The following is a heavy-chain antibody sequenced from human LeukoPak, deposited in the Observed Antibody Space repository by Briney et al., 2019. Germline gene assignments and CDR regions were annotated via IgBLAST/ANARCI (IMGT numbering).Heavy chain of an antibody. J-gene: IGHJ4*02. D-gene: IGHD3-10*01. CDR1: GYTFTSYG. CDR3: ARDQDSLVRGVIGY. CDR2: IGPYDGNT. Sequence: ASVKVSCKASGYTFTSYGISWVRQAPGQGLEWMGWIGPYDGNTNYAQNLQGRVTMTTDTSTSTAYMELGSLGSDDTAVYYCARDQDSLVRGVIGYWGQGTLVTVSS. V-gene: IGHV1-18*01.